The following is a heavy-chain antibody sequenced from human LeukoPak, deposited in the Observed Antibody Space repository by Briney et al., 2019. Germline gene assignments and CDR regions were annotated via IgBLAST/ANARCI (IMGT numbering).Heavy chain of an antibody. J-gene: IGHJ4*02. CDR1: GFTVSSTY. CDR2: FYIGGST. CDR3: ASSRDGFNGY. Sequence: PGGSLRLSCAASGFTVSSTYMTWVRQAPGKGLDWVSAFYIGGSTYYADSVKGRFTISRDNSKNTLFLQLNSLRVEDTAVYYCASSRDGFNGYWGQGTLVTVSS. V-gene: IGHV3-53*01. D-gene: IGHD5-24*01.